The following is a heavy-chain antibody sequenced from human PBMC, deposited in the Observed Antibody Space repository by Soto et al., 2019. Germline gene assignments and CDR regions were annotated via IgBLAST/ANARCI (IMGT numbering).Heavy chain of an antibody. J-gene: IGHJ5*02. Sequence: SETLSLTCPVYGGSFSGYYWSWIRQPPGKGLEWIGEINHSGSTNYNPSLKSRVTISVDTSKNQFSLKLSSVTAADTAVYYCARRRTTVVTRNWFDPWGQGTLVTVSS. CDR1: GGSFSGYY. V-gene: IGHV4-34*01. CDR2: INHSGST. CDR3: ARRRTTVVTRNWFDP. D-gene: IGHD4-17*01.